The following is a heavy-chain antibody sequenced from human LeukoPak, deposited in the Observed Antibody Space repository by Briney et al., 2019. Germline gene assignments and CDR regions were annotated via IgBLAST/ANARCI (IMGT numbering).Heavy chain of an antibody. CDR3: ARDSRFLEKMNGMDV. D-gene: IGHD3-3*01. CDR1: GFTFSSYA. J-gene: IGHJ6*02. V-gene: IGHV3-30-3*01. Sequence: GGSLRLSCAASGFTFSSYAMHWVRQAPGKGLEWVAVISYDGSNKYYADSVKGRFTISRHNSKHTLYMQMSSLRAEDTAVYYCARDSRFLEKMNGMDVRGQGTTVTVSS. CDR2: ISYDGSNK.